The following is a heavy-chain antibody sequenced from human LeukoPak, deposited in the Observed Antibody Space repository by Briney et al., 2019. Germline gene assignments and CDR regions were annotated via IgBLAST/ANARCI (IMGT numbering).Heavy chain of an antibody. Sequence: GGSLRLSCAASGFTFSGYAMSWVRQAPGKGLEWVSAISDSGGDTYYADSVKGRFTISRDNSKNTLYLQMNSLRAEDTAVYYCAKRIQYSSSSIYFDYWGQGTLVAVSS. V-gene: IGHV3-23*01. CDR1: GFTFSGYA. J-gene: IGHJ4*02. D-gene: IGHD6-6*01. CDR3: AKRIQYSSSSIYFDY. CDR2: ISDSGGDT.